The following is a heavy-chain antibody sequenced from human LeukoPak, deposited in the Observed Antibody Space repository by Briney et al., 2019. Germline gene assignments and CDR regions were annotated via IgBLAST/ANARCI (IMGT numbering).Heavy chain of an antibody. Sequence: GGSLRLSCAASGFTFSSYDMHWVRQATGKGLEWVSAIGTAGDTYYPGSVKGRFTISRENAKNSLYLQMNSLRAGDTAVYYCARGVRLYDPRYWYFDLWGRGTLVTVSS. J-gene: IGHJ2*01. D-gene: IGHD3-3*01. CDR1: GFTFSSYD. CDR2: IGTAGDT. CDR3: ARGVRLYDPRYWYFDL. V-gene: IGHV3-13*01.